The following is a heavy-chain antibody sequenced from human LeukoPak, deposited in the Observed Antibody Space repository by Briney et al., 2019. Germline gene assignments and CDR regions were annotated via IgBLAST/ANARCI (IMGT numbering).Heavy chain of an antibody. Sequence: PSQTLSLTCAVYGGSFSGYYWRWIRQPPRKGLEWIGEINHSASNNYYLSLKSLVTISVDTFKSQFSLKLSSVTAADTAVYYCARGPLLSRLYYWGQGTLVTVSS. J-gene: IGHJ4*02. D-gene: IGHD3-10*01. CDR2: INHSASN. V-gene: IGHV4-34*01. CDR3: ARGPLLSRLYY. CDR1: GGSFSGYY.